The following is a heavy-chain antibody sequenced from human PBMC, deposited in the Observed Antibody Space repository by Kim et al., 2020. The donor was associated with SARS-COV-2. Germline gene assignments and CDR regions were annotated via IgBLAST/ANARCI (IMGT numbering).Heavy chain of an antibody. CDR2: IKWSGHSI. J-gene: IGHJ2*01. V-gene: IGHV3-9*01. CDR1: GFSFADNT. Sequence: GGSLRLSCAASGFSFADNTMHWVRQAPGKGLEWVSGIKWSGHSIGYADSVKGRFAISRDNVKQSLFLQMNSLSSEDTAVYYCVKESRDGWWHLDFWGRGTLVTVSS. D-gene: IGHD6-19*01. CDR3: VKESRDGWWHLDF.